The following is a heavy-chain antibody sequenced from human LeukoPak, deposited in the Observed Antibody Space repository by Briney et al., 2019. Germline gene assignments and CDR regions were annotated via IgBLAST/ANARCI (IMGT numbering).Heavy chain of an antibody. Sequence: GRSLRLSCAASGFTFDDYAMPWVRQAPGKGLEWVSGISWNSGSIGYADSVKGRFTISRDNAKNSLYLQMNSLRAEDTALYYCAKDRNYDSSGYFAYWGQGTLVTVSS. D-gene: IGHD3-22*01. J-gene: IGHJ4*02. CDR3: AKDRNYDSSGYFAY. CDR1: GFTFDDYA. V-gene: IGHV3-9*01. CDR2: ISWNSGSI.